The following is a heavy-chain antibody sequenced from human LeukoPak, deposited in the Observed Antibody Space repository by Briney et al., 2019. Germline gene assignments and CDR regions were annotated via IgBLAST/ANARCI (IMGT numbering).Heavy chain of an antibody. J-gene: IGHJ4*02. Sequence: GGSLRLSCAASGFIFSNSWLHWVRQAPGKGLVWVSRINERGSSTSYADSVKGRFTISRDNAKNTLYLQMNNLRADDTAVYYCAGGRLVATSKAVAIDYWGQGTLVTVSS. CDR2: INERGSST. D-gene: IGHD5-12*01. V-gene: IGHV3-74*01. CDR1: GFIFSNSW. CDR3: AGGRLVATSKAVAIDY.